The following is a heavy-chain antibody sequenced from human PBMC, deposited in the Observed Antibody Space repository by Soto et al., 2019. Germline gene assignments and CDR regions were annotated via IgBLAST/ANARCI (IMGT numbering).Heavy chain of an antibody. D-gene: IGHD1-26*01. Sequence: GGSLRLSCAGSGFTFSNFWMHWVRQAPGKGLVWVARINTDGSVTSHADSVKGRFTISRDNAKSTLYLQMTSLREEDSAIYYCARRTGLGATNYWGRGTLVTVSS. J-gene: IGHJ4*02. CDR1: GFTFSNFW. CDR3: ARRTGLGATNY. CDR2: INTDGSVT. V-gene: IGHV3-74*01.